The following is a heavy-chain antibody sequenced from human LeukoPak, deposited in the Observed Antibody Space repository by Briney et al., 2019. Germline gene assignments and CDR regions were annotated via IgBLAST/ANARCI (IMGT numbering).Heavy chain of an antibody. D-gene: IGHD5-12*01. Sequence: PGGSLRLSCAASGFTFSSYEMNWVRQAPGKGLEWVSYISSSGSTRYYADSVKGRFTISRDSAKSSLFLQMNSLRAEDTAVYYCAKGDSGYDYFVDYWGQGTLVTVSS. CDR3: AKGDSGYDYFVDY. CDR1: GFTFSSYE. CDR2: ISSSGSTR. V-gene: IGHV3-48*03. J-gene: IGHJ4*02.